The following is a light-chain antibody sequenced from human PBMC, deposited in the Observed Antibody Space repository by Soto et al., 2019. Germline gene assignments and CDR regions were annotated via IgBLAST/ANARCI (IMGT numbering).Light chain of an antibody. CDR2: IDD. CDR3: ATWDDSLNAAV. Sequence: QLVLTQPPSLSGTPGQRVTISCSGSTSNIAGNTVHWYQHLPETAPKLLIYIDDQRPSGVPDRFSGSKSGTSASLAISGLQSEDEADYYRATWDDSLNAAVFGGGTQLTVL. V-gene: IGLV1-44*01. J-gene: IGLJ7*01. CDR1: TSNIAGNT.